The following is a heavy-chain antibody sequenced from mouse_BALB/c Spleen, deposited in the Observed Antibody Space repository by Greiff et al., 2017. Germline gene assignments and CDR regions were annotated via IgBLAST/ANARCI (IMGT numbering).Heavy chain of an antibody. J-gene: IGHJ4*01. CDR1: GFAFSSYD. CDR2: ISSGGGST. V-gene: IGHV5-12-1*01. CDR3: ARHLYDYDDGSAMDY. D-gene: IGHD2-4*01. Sequence: EVKLVESGGGLVKPGGSLKLSCAASGFAFSSYDMSWVRQTPEKRLEWVAYISSGGGSTYYPDTVKGRFTISRDNAKNTLYLQMSSLKSEDTAMYYCARHLYDYDDGSAMDYWGQGTSVTVSS.